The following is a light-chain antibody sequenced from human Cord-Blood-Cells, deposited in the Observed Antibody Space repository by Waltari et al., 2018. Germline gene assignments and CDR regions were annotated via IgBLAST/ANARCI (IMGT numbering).Light chain of an antibody. J-gene: IGKJ2*01. CDR3: QQSYSAPHT. CDR2: AAS. Sequence: DIQMTQSPSSLSASVGDSVTITCRASQSISSYLNWDQQKPGKAPKLLIYAASSLQSGVPSRFSGSGSGTDFTLTISSLQPEDFATYYCQQSYSAPHTFGQGTKLEIK. CDR1: QSISSY. V-gene: IGKV1-39*01.